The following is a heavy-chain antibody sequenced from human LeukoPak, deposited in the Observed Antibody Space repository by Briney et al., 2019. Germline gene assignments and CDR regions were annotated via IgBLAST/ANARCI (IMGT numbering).Heavy chain of an antibody. CDR2: IYYSGST. D-gene: IGHD6-19*01. Sequence: RSSETLSLTCTVSGGSISSYYWSWIRQPPGKGLEWIGYIYYSGSTNYNPSLKSRVTISVDTSKNQFSLKLSSVTAADTAVYYCARVKEEYSSGWYRYFDYWGQGTLVTVSS. CDR1: GGSISSYY. CDR3: ARVKEEYSSGWYRYFDY. V-gene: IGHV4-59*01. J-gene: IGHJ4*02.